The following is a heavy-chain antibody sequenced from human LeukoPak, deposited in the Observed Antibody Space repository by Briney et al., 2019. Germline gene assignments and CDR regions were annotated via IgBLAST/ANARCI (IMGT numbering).Heavy chain of an antibody. J-gene: IGHJ6*03. D-gene: IGHD3-10*01. Sequence: SETLSLTCTVSGGSISSYYWSWLRQPAGKGLEWIGRIYTSGSTDYNPSLKSRVTMSVDTSKNQFSLKLSSVTAADTAVYYCARAVGSGSFQTYYYYMDVWGKGTTVTISS. V-gene: IGHV4-4*07. CDR3: ARAVGSGSFQTYYYYMDV. CDR2: IYTSGST. CDR1: GGSISSYY.